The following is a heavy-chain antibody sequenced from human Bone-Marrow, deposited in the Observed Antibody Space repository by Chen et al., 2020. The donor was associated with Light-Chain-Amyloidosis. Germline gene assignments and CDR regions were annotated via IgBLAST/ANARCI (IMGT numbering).Heavy chain of an antibody. J-gene: IGHJ3*01. Sequence: QLQLQESGPGLVEPSQTLSLTCTVSGASIISSEYYWGWMRQAPGKGLEWIGSIFRGDITYYTSSLKSRVTFSVDTSNNHISLRLRSVTAGDTAIYYCARGPSEVEWGVVKSAFAFDFWGQGTMVTVSS. CDR3: ARGPSEVEWGVVKSAFAFDF. D-gene: IGHD2-21*01. CDR1: GASIISSEYY. CDR2: IFRGDIT. V-gene: IGHV4-39*07.